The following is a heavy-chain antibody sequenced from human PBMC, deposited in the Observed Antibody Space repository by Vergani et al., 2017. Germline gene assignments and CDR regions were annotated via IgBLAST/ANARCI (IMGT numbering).Heavy chain of an antibody. J-gene: IGHJ6*03. CDR3: ARDFITGVTTLDYYYMGV. V-gene: IGHV3-30*03. D-gene: IGHD1-14*01. Sequence: QVQLVESGGGEVQPGRSLRLSCSAAGFPFSDYGVHWVRQAPGTGLEWVSVISYDGNKKNYADSVKGRFTISRDNSKNTLYLEMNALRAEDTAVYYCARDFITGVTTLDYYYMGVWGKGTTVTVSS. CDR1: GFPFSDYG. CDR2: ISYDGNKK.